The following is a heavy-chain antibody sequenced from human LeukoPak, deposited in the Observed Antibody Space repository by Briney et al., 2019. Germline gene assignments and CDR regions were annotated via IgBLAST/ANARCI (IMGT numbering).Heavy chain of an antibody. J-gene: IGHJ6*02. CDR1: GYTSTSYG. D-gene: IGHD2-2*03. CDR3: ASPGYCSSTSCYDYHGMDV. CDR2: ISAYNGNT. Sequence: ASVKVSCKASGYTSTSYGISWVRQAPGQGLEWMGWISAYNGNTNYAQKLQGRVTMTTDTSTSTAYMELRSLRSDDTAVYYCASPGYCSSTSCYDYHGMDVWGQGTTVTVSS. V-gene: IGHV1-18*01.